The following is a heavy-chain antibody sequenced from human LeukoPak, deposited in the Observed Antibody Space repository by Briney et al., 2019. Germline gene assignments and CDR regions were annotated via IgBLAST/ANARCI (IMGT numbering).Heavy chain of an antibody. V-gene: IGHV3-48*03. D-gene: IGHD1-26*01. J-gene: IGHJ4*02. CDR2: ISSSGSTI. CDR1: GFTFSSYE. Sequence: GGSLRLSCAASGFTFSSYEMNWVRQAPGKGLEWVSYISSSGSTIYYADSVEGRFTISRDNAKNSLYLQMNSLRAEDTAVYYCARRSSSGSDYRPVAYWGPGTLVTVSS. CDR3: ARRSSSGSDYRPVAY.